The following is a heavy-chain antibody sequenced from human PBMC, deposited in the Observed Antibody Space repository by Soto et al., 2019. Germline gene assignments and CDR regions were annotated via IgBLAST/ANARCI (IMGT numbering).Heavy chain of an antibody. CDR2: IIPLFGTT. Sequence: SVKVSCKASGGNFTNFGINWVRQAPGQGLEWMGGIIPLFGTTNYAHKFRGRVTVTADESTSTVYMELNSLRSEDTAMYYCARAHGTSWYNWFDPWGQGTLVTVSS. D-gene: IGHD1-26*01. CDR1: GGNFTNFG. V-gene: IGHV1-69*13. CDR3: ARAHGTSWYNWFDP. J-gene: IGHJ5*02.